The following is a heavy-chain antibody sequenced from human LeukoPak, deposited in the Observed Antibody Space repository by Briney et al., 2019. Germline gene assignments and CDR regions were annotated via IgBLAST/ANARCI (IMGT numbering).Heavy chain of an antibody. V-gene: IGHV3-53*01. CDR3: ARDLEGWFDP. CDR1: GFTVSSNY. CDR2: IYSGGST. J-gene: IGHJ5*02. D-gene: IGHD3-3*01. Sequence: GGSLRLSCAASGFTVSSNYMSWVRQAPGKGLEWVSVIYSGGSTYYADSVKGRFTISRDNSKNTLYLQMNSLGAEDTAVYYCARDLEGWFDPWGQGTLVTVSS.